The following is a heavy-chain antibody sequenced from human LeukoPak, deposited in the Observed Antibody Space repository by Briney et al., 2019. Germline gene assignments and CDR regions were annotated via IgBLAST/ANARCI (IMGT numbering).Heavy chain of an antibody. V-gene: IGHV3-48*02. CDR1: GFTFSSYS. J-gene: IGHJ4*02. D-gene: IGHD2-15*01. CDR3: ARNRGYAFDY. Sequence: GGSLRLSCVVSGFTFSSYSMNWVRQAPGKGLEWFSYISSSSSGIYYADPVKGRFTISRDNAKNSLYLQMNSLRDEDTAVYYCARNRGYAFDYWGQGTLVTVSA. CDR2: ISSSSSGI.